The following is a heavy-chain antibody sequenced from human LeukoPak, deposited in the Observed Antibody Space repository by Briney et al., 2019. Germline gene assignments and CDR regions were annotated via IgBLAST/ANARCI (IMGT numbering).Heavy chain of an antibody. CDR2: IYPGDSDT. V-gene: IGHV5-51*01. D-gene: IGHD1-26*01. CDR1: GYSFTNYW. Sequence: GESLKISCKGSGYSFTNYWIGWVRQMPGKGLEWMGIIYPGDSDTRYSPSFPGQVTISADKSISTAYLQWSSLKASDTAMYYCARTIVGTTDAFDIWGQGTMVTVSS. CDR3: ARTIVGTTDAFDI. J-gene: IGHJ3*02.